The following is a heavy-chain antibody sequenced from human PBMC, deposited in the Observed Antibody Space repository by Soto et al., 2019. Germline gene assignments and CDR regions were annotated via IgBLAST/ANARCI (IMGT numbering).Heavy chain of an antibody. CDR3: AMEPYCTSATCFIHFDS. V-gene: IGHV4-31*01. CDR2: IFHTGST. J-gene: IGHJ4*02. D-gene: IGHD2-2*01. CDR1: GASISSGDSY. Sequence: QVQLQESGPGLVKPSQTLSLTCAVSGASISSGDSYWSWIRQRPGKGLEWIGYIFHTGSTYYNPSLKTLLTLSLDSSKNQFSLKLTSATAADTAVYFCAMEPYCTSATCFIHFDSWGQGSLVTVSS.